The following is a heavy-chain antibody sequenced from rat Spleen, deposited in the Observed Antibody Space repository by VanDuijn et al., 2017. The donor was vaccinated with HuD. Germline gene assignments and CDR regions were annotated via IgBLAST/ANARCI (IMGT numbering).Heavy chain of an antibody. CDR2: NNAGRGST. V-gene: IGHV1-43*01. Sequence: QSGAXXXKPXXXVKXXXKAXXFTXXXYYXXXIXXXTVQGLKFFGLNNAGRGSTNYNEKFKGKATLAVDKYSSTAFMQLSRLTPDDSAVYYCARPRPTTDYYYVLDAWGQGTSVTVSS. D-gene: IGHD1-6*01. J-gene: IGHJ4*01. CDR1: XFTXXXYY. CDR3: ARPRPTTDYYYVLDA.